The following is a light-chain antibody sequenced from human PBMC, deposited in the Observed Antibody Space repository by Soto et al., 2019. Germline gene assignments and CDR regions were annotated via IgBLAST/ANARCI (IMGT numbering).Light chain of an antibody. CDR2: RAS. Sequence: EIVFTQSPATLSLSPGERATLSCRASQSIGYYLAWYQEKAGQPPRLLISRASSRETGILARFSGSGSGTDFTLTISSLQPQDFAVYYCQQYHKWTRTFGQGTKVDIK. CDR3: QQYHKWTRT. V-gene: IGKV3-15*01. CDR1: QSIGYY. J-gene: IGKJ1*01.